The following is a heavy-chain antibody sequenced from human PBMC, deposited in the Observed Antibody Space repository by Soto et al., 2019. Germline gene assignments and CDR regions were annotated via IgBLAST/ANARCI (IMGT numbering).Heavy chain of an antibody. CDR2: VSSNGVST. CDR1: GFTFSSYA. V-gene: IGHV3-64*01. Sequence: EVQLVESGGAFVQPGGSLRLSCAASGFTFSSYAIHWVRQAPGKGLEYVSAVSSNGVSTYYANSVKGRFTISRDNSQNTVYLQMGSLRTEDMAVYYWARKGSATAASNWYFDLWGRGTLVTVSS. D-gene: IGHD2-15*01. CDR3: ARKGSATAASNWYFDL. J-gene: IGHJ2*01.